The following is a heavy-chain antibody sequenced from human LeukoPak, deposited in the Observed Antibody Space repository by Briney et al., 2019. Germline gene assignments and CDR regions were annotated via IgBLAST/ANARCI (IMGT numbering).Heavy chain of an antibody. CDR2: INPNSGGT. D-gene: IGHD3-22*01. CDR3: ARGFPPRREYDRSGYYSYYFDH. J-gene: IGHJ4*02. CDR1: GYSFTGYY. Sequence: LVASVKVSCKASGYSFTGYYLHWVRQAPGQGLEWMGWINPNSGGTNYAQKLQGRVTMTRDTSISTAYLELRSLRSDDTAVYYCARGFPPRREYDRSGYYSYYFDHWGQGTLVTVSS. V-gene: IGHV1-2*03.